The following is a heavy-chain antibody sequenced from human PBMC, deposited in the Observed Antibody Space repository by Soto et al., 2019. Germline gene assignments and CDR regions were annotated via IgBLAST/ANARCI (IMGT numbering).Heavy chain of an antibody. CDR1: GFTFSSYG. CDR3: AKDSGSYFFDAFDI. V-gene: IGHV3-30*18. J-gene: IGHJ3*02. Sequence: GWSLRLSCAASGFTFSSYGMHWVRQAPGKGLEWVAVISYDGSNKYYADSVKGRFTISRDNSKNTLYLQMNSLRAEDTAVYYCAKDSGSYFFDAFDIWGQGTMVTVSS. D-gene: IGHD1-26*01. CDR2: ISYDGSNK.